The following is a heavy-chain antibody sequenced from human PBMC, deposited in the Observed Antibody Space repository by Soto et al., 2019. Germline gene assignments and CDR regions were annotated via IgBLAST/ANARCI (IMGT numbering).Heavy chain of an antibody. CDR2: IYPSGST. V-gene: IGHV4-30-2*01. D-gene: IGHD5-12*01. Sequence: QLQLQESGSGLVKPSQTLSLTCAVSGGSISSGGYSWSWIRQPPGKGLEWIGYIYPSGSTYYNPSLKSRVTISVDRSKNQFSLKLSSVTAADTAVYYCARRRGFPYSYGMDVWGQGTTGTVSS. CDR3: ARRRGFPYSYGMDV. J-gene: IGHJ6*02. CDR1: GGSISSGGYS.